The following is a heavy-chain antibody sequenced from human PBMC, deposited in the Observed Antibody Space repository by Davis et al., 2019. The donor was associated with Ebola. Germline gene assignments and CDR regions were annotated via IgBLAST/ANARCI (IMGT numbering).Heavy chain of an antibody. J-gene: IGHJ5*02. CDR2: ISSSSSYI. D-gene: IGHD1-26*01. CDR3: ARARSSGGDRFDP. CDR1: GFTFSSYS. Sequence: PGGSLRLSCAASGFTFSSYSMNWVRQAPGKGLEWVSSISSSSSYIYYADSVKGRFTISRDNAKNSLYLQMNSLRAEDTAVYYCARARSSGGDRFDPWGQGTLVTVSS. V-gene: IGHV3-21*01.